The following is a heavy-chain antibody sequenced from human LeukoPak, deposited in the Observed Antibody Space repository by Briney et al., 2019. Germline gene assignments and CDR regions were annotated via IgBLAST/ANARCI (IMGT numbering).Heavy chain of an antibody. J-gene: IGHJ4*02. D-gene: IGHD6-19*01. V-gene: IGHV5-51*01. CDR2: IYPGDSDT. CDR1: GYSFTTYW. CDR3: ARHTYNNGWWGGDY. Sequence: GESLKISCKGSGYSFTTYWIGWVRQMPRKGLEWMGIIYPGDSDTRYSPSFQGHVTISADKSISTAYLQWSSLKASDTAMYYCARHTYNNGWWGGDYWGQGTLVTVSS.